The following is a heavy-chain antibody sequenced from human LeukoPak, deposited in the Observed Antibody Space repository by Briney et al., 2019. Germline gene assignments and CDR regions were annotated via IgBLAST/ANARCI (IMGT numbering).Heavy chain of an antibody. J-gene: IGHJ6*04. V-gene: IGHV4-4*07. CDR1: GGSISSYY. D-gene: IGHD2-2*01. CDR2: IYTSGST. Sequence: PSETLSLTCTVSGGSISSYYWGWIRQPPAKGLGWIGRIYTSGSTNYNPSLKSQVTMSVDTSKNQFSLKLSSVAAADTAVYYCASARTTAFMDVWGKGTTVTVSS. CDR3: ASARTTAFMDV.